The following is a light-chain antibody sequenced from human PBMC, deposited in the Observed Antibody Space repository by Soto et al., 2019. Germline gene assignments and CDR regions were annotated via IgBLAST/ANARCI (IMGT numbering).Light chain of an antibody. Sequence: DIQMTQSPSTLSASVGDRVTITCRASQSISSWLAWYQQKPGKAPKLLIYDASSLECGVPSRFSGSGSGTEFTITISSLQPDDVATYYCQQYNSYPTFGPGTKVDI. J-gene: IGKJ3*01. CDR1: QSISSW. CDR2: DAS. V-gene: IGKV1-5*01. CDR3: QQYNSYPT.